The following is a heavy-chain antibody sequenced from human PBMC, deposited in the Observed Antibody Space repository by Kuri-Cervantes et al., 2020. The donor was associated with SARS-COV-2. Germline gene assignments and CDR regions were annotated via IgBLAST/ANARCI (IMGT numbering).Heavy chain of an antibody. Sequence: GESLKISCAASGFTVSSNYMSWVRQAPGKGLEWVSVIYSGGSTYYADSVKGRFTISRDNSKNTLYLQMNSLRAEDTAVYYCARDHDITMVQGVYFDYWGQGTLVTVSS. J-gene: IGHJ4*02. CDR2: IYSGGST. V-gene: IGHV3-66*02. CDR3: ARDHDITMVQGVYFDY. D-gene: IGHD3-10*01. CDR1: GFTVSSNY.